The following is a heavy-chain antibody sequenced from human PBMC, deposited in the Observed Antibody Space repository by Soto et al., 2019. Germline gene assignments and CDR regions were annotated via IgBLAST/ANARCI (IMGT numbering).Heavy chain of an antibody. CDR1: GCIISSYA. J-gene: IGHJ6*02. CDR3: AKGQIRYYYGMDV. Sequence: PGGSLRLSCAASGCIISSYAMSWVRQAPGKGLEWVSAISGSGGSTYYADSVKGRFTISRDNSKNTLYLQMNSLRAEDTAVYYCAKGQIRYYYGMDVWRQGTSVTVS. CDR2: ISGSGGST. V-gene: IGHV3-23*01.